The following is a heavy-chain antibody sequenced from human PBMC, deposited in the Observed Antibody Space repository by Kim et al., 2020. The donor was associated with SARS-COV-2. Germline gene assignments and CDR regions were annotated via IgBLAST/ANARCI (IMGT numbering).Heavy chain of an antibody. D-gene: IGHD6-13*01. CDR2: IWYDGSNK. J-gene: IGHJ4*02. CDR3: ARVPGYSISWYPFFDY. CDR1: GFTFSSYG. V-gene: IGHV3-33*01. Sequence: GGSLRLSCAASGFTFSSYGMHWVRQAPGKGLEWVAVIWYDGSNKYYADSVKGRFTISRDNSKNTLYLQMNSLRAEDTAVYYCARVPGYSISWYPFFDYWGQGTLVTVSS.